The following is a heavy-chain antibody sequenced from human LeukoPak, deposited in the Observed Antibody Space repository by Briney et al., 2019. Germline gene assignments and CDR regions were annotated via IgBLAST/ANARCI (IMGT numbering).Heavy chain of an antibody. J-gene: IGHJ4*02. CDR1: GHTLTELS. CDR3: ATEKWYCSGGSCYSFY. V-gene: IGHV1-24*01. Sequence: ASVKVSCKVSGHTLTELSMHWVRQAPGKGLEWMGGFDPEDGETIYAQKFQGRVTMTEDTSTDTAYMELSSLRSEDTAVYYCATEKWYCSGGSCYSFYWGQGTLVTVSS. D-gene: IGHD2-15*01. CDR2: FDPEDGET.